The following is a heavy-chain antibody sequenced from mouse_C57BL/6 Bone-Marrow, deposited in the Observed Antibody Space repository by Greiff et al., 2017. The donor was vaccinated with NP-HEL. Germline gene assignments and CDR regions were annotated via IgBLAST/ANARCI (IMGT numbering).Heavy chain of an antibody. V-gene: IGHV1-64*01. CDR2: IHPNSGST. J-gene: IGHJ3*01. D-gene: IGHD3-2*02. CDR3: ATAQATFRFAY. CDR1: GYTFTSYW. Sequence: VKLMESGAELVKPGASVKLSCKASGYTFTSYWMHWVKQRPGQGLEWIGMIHPNSGSTNYNEKFKSKATLTVDKSSSTAYMQLSSLTSEDSAVYYCATAQATFRFAYWGQGTLVTVSA.